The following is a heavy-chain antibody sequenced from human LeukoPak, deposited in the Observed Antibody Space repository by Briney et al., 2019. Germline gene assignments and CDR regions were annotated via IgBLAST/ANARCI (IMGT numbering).Heavy chain of an antibody. CDR1: GYTFTSYG. Sequence: ASVKVSCKASGYTFTSYGIIWVRQAPGQGLEGMGWISAYNGNTNYAQKLQGRVTMTTDTYTSTAYMELRSLRSDDTAVYYCARGVVEQLANWFDPGGQGTLVTVSS. V-gene: IGHV1-18*01. CDR3: ARGVVEQLANWFDP. D-gene: IGHD6-13*01. CDR2: ISAYNGNT. J-gene: IGHJ5*02.